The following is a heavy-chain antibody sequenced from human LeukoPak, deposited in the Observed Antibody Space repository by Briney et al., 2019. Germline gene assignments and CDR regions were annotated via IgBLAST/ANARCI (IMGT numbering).Heavy chain of an antibody. CDR1: GLTVSSNY. V-gene: IGHV3-53*01. CDR3: ARDPGIFGGDYFDY. CDR2: IYSGGST. Sequence: GGSLRLSCAASGLTVSSNYMSWVRQAPGKGLEWVSVIYSGGSTYYADSVKGRFTISRDNSKNTLYLQMNSLRAEDTAVYYCARDPGIFGGDYFDYWGQGTLVTVSS. J-gene: IGHJ4*02. D-gene: IGHD3-3*01.